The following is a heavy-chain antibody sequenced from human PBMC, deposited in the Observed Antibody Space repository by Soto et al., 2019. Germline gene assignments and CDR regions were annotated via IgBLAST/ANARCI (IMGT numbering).Heavy chain of an antibody. CDR2: ISNTGGGT. CDR3: AVGRHKTSGSNTWFDP. D-gene: IGHD3-22*01. J-gene: IGHJ5*02. CDR1: GVTFSSYA. V-gene: IGHV3-23*01. Sequence: PGGSLRLSFAASGVTFSSYAMNWVRQAPGKGLEWVSTISNTGGGTFYAGSVRGRFTISRDNSNNTLYLQMHRLRAEDSAIYFCAVGRHKTSGSNTWFDPWGRGTQVTVSS.